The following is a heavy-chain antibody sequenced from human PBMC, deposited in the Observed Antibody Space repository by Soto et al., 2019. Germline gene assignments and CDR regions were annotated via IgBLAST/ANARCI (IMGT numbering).Heavy chain of an antibody. CDR3: ARRYCSSTSCYNWFDP. D-gene: IGHD2-2*01. Sequence: SETLSLTCTVSGGSISSYYWSWIRQPPGKGLEWIGYIYYSGSTNYDPSLKSRVTISVDTSKNQFSLKLSSVTAADTAVYYCARRYCSSTSCYNWFDPWGQGTLVTVSS. J-gene: IGHJ5*02. CDR2: IYYSGST. V-gene: IGHV4-59*08. CDR1: GGSISSYY.